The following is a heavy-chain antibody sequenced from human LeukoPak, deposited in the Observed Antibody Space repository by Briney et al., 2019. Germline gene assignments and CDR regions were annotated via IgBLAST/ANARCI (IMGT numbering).Heavy chain of an antibody. CDR1: GFTFSSYA. D-gene: IGHD2-15*01. Sequence: AGGSLRLSCAASGFTFSSYAMSWVRQAPGKGLEWVSAISGSGGSTYYADSVKGRFTISRDNSKNTLYLQMNSLRAEDTAVYYCAQDRSARRYCSGGSCYSAPWFDPWGQGTLVTVSS. V-gene: IGHV3-23*01. CDR2: ISGSGGST. J-gene: IGHJ5*02. CDR3: AQDRSARRYCSGGSCYSAPWFDP.